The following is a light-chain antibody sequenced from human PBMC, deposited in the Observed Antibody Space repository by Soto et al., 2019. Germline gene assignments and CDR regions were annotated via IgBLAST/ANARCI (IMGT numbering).Light chain of an antibody. V-gene: IGLV2-23*01. J-gene: IGLJ2*01. CDR3: CSYAGSSTLV. Sequence: QSARTQPASVSGSPGQSITISCTGTSSDVGSYNLVSWYQQHTGKAPKLMIYDDTKRPSGVSNRFSGSKSGNTASLTISGLQAEDEADYYCCSYAGSSTLVVGGGTKVTVL. CDR2: DDT. CDR1: SSDVGSYNL.